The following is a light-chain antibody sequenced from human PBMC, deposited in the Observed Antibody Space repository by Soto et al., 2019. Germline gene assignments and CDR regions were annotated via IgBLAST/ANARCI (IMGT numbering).Light chain of an antibody. CDR2: DAS. CDR3: HHRSNWPPEDT. CDR1: QPINTY. J-gene: IGKJ2*01. V-gene: IGKV3-11*01. Sequence: EVLLTQSPATLSFTPGESATLSCRASQPINTYLGWYQQKSGQSPRLLIYDASNRAADIPARFSASGFGTDFTFTISSLKPEDFGTYYCHHRSNWPPEDTFGQGTKLEI.